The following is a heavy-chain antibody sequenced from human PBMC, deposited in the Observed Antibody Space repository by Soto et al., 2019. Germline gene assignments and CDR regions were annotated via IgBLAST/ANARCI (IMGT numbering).Heavy chain of an antibody. V-gene: IGHV4-34*01. J-gene: IGHJ6*02. Sequence: PSETLSLTCTVSGGSISSYYWSWIRQPPGKGLEWIGEINHSGSTNYNPSLKSRVTISVDTSKNQFSLKLSSVTAADTAVYYCARDRGCSGGSCYSGSYYYYGMDVWGQGTTVTVSS. CDR1: GGSISSYY. CDR2: INHSGST. D-gene: IGHD2-15*01. CDR3: ARDRGCSGGSCYSGSYYYYGMDV.